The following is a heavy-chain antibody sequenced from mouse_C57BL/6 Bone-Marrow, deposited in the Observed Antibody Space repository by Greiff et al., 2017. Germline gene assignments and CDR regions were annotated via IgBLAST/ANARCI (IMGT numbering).Heavy chain of an antibody. D-gene: IGHD4-1*02. Sequence: EVMLVESGGDLVKPGGSLKLSCAASGFTFSSYGMSWVRPTPDKRLEWVATISSGGSYTYYPDSVKGRFTISRDNAKNTLYLQMSSLKSEDTAMYYCASNWDRFAYWGQGTLVTVSA. V-gene: IGHV5-6*02. CDR1: GFTFSSYG. CDR2: ISSGGSYT. J-gene: IGHJ3*01. CDR3: ASNWDRFAY.